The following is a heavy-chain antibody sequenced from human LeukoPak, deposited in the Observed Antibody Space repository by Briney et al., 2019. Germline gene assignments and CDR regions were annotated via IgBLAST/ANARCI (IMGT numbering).Heavy chain of an antibody. CDR2: IYYSGST. J-gene: IGHJ4*02. CDR1: GDSISSGGYY. D-gene: IGHD3-10*01. V-gene: IGHV4-31*03. CDR3: ARVTRGVITFDY. Sequence: SETLSLTCTVSGDSISSGGYYWTWIRQHPGKGLEWIRYIYYSGSTYYNPSLKSRVTMSVDTSKNQFSLKLSSVTAADTAVYYCARVTRGVITFDYWGQGTLVTVSS.